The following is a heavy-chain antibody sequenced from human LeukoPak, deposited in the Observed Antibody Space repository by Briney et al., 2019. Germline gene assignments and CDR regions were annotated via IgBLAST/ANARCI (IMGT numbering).Heavy chain of an antibody. Sequence: ASVKVSCKTYGGTFRSHIFSWVRQAPGQGLEWMGKITPVIDSTKYSQKFRDRLTITGDSLTVTSYMELSNLTPEDTALYYCTRVNLRGSQYNWFDPWGQGTLVIVPS. J-gene: IGHJ5*02. CDR1: GGTFRSHI. D-gene: IGHD1-26*01. V-gene: IGHV1-69*08. CDR2: ITPVIDST. CDR3: TRVNLRGSQYNWFDP.